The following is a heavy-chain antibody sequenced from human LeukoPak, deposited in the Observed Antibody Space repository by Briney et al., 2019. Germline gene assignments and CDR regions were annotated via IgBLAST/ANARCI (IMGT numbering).Heavy chain of an antibody. D-gene: IGHD2-2*01. CDR3: ARDLPAAVD. CDR1: GYSFSSYS. V-gene: IGHV3-21*01. J-gene: IGHJ4*02. Sequence: GGSLRLSCAASGYSFSSYSMSWVRQAPGKGLEWVSFISRSSSDIYHADSVKGRFTISRDNAKNSLYLQMNSLRAEDTAVYYCARDLPAAVDWGQGTLVTVSS. CDR2: ISRSSSDI.